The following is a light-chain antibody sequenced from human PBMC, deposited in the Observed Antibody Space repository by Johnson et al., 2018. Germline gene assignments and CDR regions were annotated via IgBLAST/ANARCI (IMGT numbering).Light chain of an antibody. CDR2: ETN. J-gene: IGLJ1*01. V-gene: IGLV1-51*02. CDR1: SSNIGNNY. CDR3: GTWDSSLSAGNV. Sequence: QSVLTQPPSVSAAPGQKVTFSCSGSSSNIGNNYVSWYQQLPGTAPKLLIYETNKRTSGIPDRFSGSKSATSATLGIPGIQTADGADYSFGTWDSSLSAGNVFGTGTKVTVL.